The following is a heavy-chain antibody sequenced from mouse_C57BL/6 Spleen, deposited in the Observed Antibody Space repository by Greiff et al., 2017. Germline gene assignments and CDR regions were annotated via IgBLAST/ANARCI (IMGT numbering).Heavy chain of an antibody. CDR2: IYPGSGST. D-gene: IGHD1-3*01. Sequence: VQLQQPGAELVKPGASVKMSCKASGYTFTSYWITWVKQRPGPGLEWIGDIYPGSGSTNYNEKFKSKATLTVDTSSSTAYMQLSSLTSEDSAVYDCARSSGNDCDMDCWGQGTSVTVSS. V-gene: IGHV1-55*01. J-gene: IGHJ4*01. CDR1: GYTFTSYW. CDR3: ARSSGNDCDMDC.